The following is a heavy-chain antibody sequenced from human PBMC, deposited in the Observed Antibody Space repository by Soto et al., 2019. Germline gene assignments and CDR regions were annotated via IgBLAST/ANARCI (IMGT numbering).Heavy chain of an antibody. D-gene: IGHD3-10*01. CDR1: GAAITSDDYF. CDR2: FYYTRST. V-gene: IGHV4-30-4*01. J-gene: IGHJ6*01. Sequence: QVQLQESGPGLVKPSQTLSLTCTVSGAAITSDDYFWGWIRQPPGQGLEWTAFFYYTRSTYYDPSLKSRETIAVDTAKFQCSLRLLSLTAADWAVYYWARGSMSRGGLSLDVWGQGMTVTVSS. CDR3: ARGSMSRGGLSLDV.